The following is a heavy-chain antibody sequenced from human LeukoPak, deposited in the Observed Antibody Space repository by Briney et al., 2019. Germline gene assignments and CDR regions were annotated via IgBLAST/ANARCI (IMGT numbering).Heavy chain of an antibody. Sequence: GGSLRLSCAASGFTFSSYAMHWVRQAPGKGLEWVAVVSYDGSNKYYADSVKGRFTISRDNSKNTLYLQMNSLRAEDTAVYYCARDGGYCSGGSCYDGDDAFDIWGQGTMVTVSS. CDR3: ARDGGYCSGGSCYDGDDAFDI. CDR1: GFTFSSYA. V-gene: IGHV3-30-3*01. CDR2: VSYDGSNK. J-gene: IGHJ3*02. D-gene: IGHD2-15*01.